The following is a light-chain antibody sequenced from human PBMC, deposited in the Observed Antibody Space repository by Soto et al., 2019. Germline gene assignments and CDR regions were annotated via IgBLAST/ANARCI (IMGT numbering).Light chain of an antibody. Sequence: DIQMTQSPSSLSASVGDRVTMTCRASQPISIYLNWYQQKPGRAPQILIYAASRLRSGVPSRFSADGSGTDFTLIISSLQPEDFATYYCLQSSSTPPCTFGHGTKVD. CDR2: AAS. CDR1: QPISIY. V-gene: IGKV1-39*01. CDR3: LQSSSTPPCT. J-gene: IGKJ3*01.